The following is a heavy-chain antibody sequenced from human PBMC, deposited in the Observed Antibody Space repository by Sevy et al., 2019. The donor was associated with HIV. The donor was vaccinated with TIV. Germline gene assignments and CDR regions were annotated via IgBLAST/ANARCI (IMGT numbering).Heavy chain of an antibody. CDR3: ARGGYCSGGSCYRWFDP. V-gene: IGHV3-21*01. J-gene: IGHJ5*02. Sequence: RGSLRLSCAASGFTFSSYSMNWVRQAPGKGLEWVSSISSSSSYIYYADSVKGRFTISRDNAKNSLYLQMNSLRAEDTAVYYCARGGYCSGGSCYRWFDPWGQGTLVTVSS. D-gene: IGHD2-15*01. CDR1: GFTFSSYS. CDR2: ISSSSSYI.